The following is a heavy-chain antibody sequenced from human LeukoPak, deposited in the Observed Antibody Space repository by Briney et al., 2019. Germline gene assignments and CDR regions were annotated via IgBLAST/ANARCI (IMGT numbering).Heavy chain of an antibody. V-gene: IGHV3-21*01. CDR3: ARERGWTHYFDY. D-gene: IGHD5-18*01. CDR2: ISSRSSSI. J-gene: IGHJ4*02. Sequence: GGSLRLSCAASGFTFNSYVMIWVRQAPGKGLEWVSSISSRSSSISYAGAVRGRFTTSRGSANLYLHMSSLRVDDTGVYYCARERGWTHYFDYWGQGTLVTVSS. CDR1: GFTFNSYV.